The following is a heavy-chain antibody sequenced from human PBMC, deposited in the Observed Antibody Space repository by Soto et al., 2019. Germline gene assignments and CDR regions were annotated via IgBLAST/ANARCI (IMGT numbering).Heavy chain of an antibody. D-gene: IGHD4-17*01. CDR3: ANESMPEHYGETLLDY. CDR2: FSAGGRT. J-gene: IGHJ4*02. CDR1: GFYFSSYA. Sequence: EVQRLESGGGLVQPGGSLRLSCAASGFYFSSYALSWVRQAPGKGLEWVSTFSAGGRTYYADSVKGRFSIAKYTSTNTLNREASRLRAEDTGVYYCANESMPEHYGETLLDYWGQGTRLTVSS. V-gene: IGHV3-23*01.